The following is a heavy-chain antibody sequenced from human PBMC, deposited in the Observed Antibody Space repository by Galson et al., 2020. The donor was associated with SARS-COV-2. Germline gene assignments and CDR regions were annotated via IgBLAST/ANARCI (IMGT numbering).Heavy chain of an antibody. Sequence: GGSLRLSCAASGFTFSSYGMHWVRQAPGKGLEWVAVIWYDGSNKYYSDSVKGRFTISRDNTKNTLYLQMNSLRAEDTAVYYCARDLGAYCCGDCYQPWGQGTLVTVSS. J-gene: IGHJ5*02. CDR2: IWYDGSNK. CDR3: ARDLGAYCCGDCYQP. D-gene: IGHD2-21*02. CDR1: GFTFSSYG. V-gene: IGHV3-33*01.